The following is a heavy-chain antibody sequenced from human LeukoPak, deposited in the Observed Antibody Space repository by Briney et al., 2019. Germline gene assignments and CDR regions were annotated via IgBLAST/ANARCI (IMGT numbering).Heavy chain of an antibody. CDR2: IKEDGSEK. CDR1: GFTFRRYW. V-gene: IGHV3-7*01. D-gene: IGHD2-15*01. CDR3: ARDCSGGSCQGDFDY. J-gene: IGHJ4*02. Sequence: PGGSLRLSCAGSGFTFRRYWMSWLRQAPGKGLEWVANIKEDGSEKNYVDSVKGRFTISRDNAKNSLYLQMNSLRGEDTAVYYCARDCSGGSCQGDFDYWGQGTLVTVSS.